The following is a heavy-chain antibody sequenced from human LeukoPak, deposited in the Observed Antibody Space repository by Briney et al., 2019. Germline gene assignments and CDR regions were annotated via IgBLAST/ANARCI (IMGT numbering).Heavy chain of an antibody. D-gene: IGHD2-2*01. CDR2: ISPYNDYT. CDR1: GYTFTNYG. CDR3: ARWYCSSTSCYAGAFDM. Sequence: ASVKVSCKASGYTFTNYGISWVRQAPGQGLEWMGWISPYNDYTNYAQKLQGRVTMTTDTSTSTGYMELRSLRSDDTAVYYCARWYCSSTSCYAGAFDMWGQGTMVTVSS. V-gene: IGHV1-18*04. J-gene: IGHJ3*02.